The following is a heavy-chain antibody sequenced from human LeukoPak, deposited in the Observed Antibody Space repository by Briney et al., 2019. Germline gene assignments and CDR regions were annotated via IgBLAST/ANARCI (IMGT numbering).Heavy chain of an antibody. V-gene: IGHV4-59*01. D-gene: IGHD6-19*01. J-gene: IGHJ4*02. CDR3: ASGWYDYFDY. Sequence: SETLSLTCTVSGGSISSYYWSWIRQPPGKGLEWIGHIYYSGSTNYNPSLTSRVTISVDTSKNQFSLKLSSVTAADTAVYYCASGWYDYFDYWGQGTLVTVSS. CDR2: IYYSGST. CDR1: GGSISSYY.